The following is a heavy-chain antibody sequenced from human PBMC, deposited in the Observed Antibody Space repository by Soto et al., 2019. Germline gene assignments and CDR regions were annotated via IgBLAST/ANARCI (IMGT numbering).Heavy chain of an antibody. D-gene: IGHD6-19*01. V-gene: IGHV3-48*01. CDR3: ARVHSSGWQTYWYFDL. CDR1: GFTFGSYS. J-gene: IGHJ2*01. CDR2: ISSSSSTI. Sequence: PGGSLRLSCAASGFTFGSYSMNWVRQAPGKGLEWVSYISSSSSTIYYADSVKGRFTISRDNAKNSLYLQMNSLRAEDTAVYYCARVHSSGWQTYWYFDLWGRGALVTVSS.